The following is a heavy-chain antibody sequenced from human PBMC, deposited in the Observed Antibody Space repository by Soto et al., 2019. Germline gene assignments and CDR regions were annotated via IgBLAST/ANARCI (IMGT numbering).Heavy chain of an antibody. CDR2: MSGSSITI. V-gene: IGHV3-11*01. Sequence: QVQLVENGGGLVKPGGSLRLSCEASGFAFKEYSMTWIRQAPGKGLEWVSLMSGSSITIHYADSMKGRFTISRDKAKNYLHLQMDSLRADYTAVYCARRLSVSYEDYYYMGVWGKGTTVTVPS. D-gene: IGHD3-16*01. CDR1: GFAFKEYS. CDR3: ARRLSVSYEDYYYMGV. J-gene: IGHJ6*03.